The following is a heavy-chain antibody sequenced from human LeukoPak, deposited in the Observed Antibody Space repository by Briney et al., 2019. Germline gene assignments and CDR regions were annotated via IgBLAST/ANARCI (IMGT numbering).Heavy chain of an antibody. CDR3: AREGGPYRPLDY. J-gene: IGHJ4*02. Sequence: SGTLSHTCGVSGGSISNTNWWTWVRPPPGKGLEWIGEVDLLGRTNYNPSLKSRVAISVDKSENHISLWLTSVTAADTAVYYCAREGGPYRPLDYSGQGTLVTVSS. CDR2: VDLLGRT. V-gene: IGHV4-4*02. CDR1: GGSISNTNW.